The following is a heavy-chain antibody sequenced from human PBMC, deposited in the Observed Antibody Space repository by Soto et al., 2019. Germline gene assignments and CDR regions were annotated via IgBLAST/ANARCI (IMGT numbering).Heavy chain of an antibody. CDR3: TRYEGDYYFYGMDV. V-gene: IGHV3-73*02. D-gene: IGHD3-16*01. CDR1: GFTFSGSA. Sequence: EVQLVESGGGLVQPGGSLKLSCAASGFTFSGSAIHWVRQASGKGLEWVGRIRTKPDNYATAYAASLKGRFTISRDDSKNTACLQMNSLKTEDTAVYYCTRYEGDYYFYGMDVWGQGTTVTVSS. CDR2: IRTKPDNYAT. J-gene: IGHJ6*02.